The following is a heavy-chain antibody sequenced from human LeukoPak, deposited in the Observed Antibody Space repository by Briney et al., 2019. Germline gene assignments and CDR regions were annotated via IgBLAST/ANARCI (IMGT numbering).Heavy chain of an antibody. CDR3: ARGYYYDKSREYYFDY. D-gene: IGHD3-22*01. CDR1: GFTFSSYW. Sequence: GGSLRLSCAASGFTFSSYWMSWVRQAPGKGLEWVANIKQDGSEKYYVDSVKGRFTISRDNAKNSLYLQMNSLRAEDTAVYYCARGYYYDKSREYYFDYWGQGTLVTVSS. V-gene: IGHV3-7*01. CDR2: IKQDGSEK. J-gene: IGHJ4*02.